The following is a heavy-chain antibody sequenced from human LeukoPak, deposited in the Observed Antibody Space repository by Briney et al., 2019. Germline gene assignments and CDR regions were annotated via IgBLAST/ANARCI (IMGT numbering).Heavy chain of an antibody. V-gene: IGHV3-23*01. CDR2: ISGIGGRT. CDR3: ARDYYGSGSSLDY. J-gene: IGHJ4*02. D-gene: IGHD3-10*01. Sequence: GGSLRLSCAASGFTFSSYAMSWVRQAPGKGLEWVSAISGIGGRTYYADSVKGRFTISRDNAKNSLYLQMNSLRAEDTAVYYCARDYYGSGSSLDYWGQGTLVTVSS. CDR1: GFTFSSYA.